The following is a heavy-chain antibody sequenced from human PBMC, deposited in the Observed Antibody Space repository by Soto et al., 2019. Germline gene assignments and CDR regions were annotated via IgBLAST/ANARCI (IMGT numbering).Heavy chain of an antibody. J-gene: IGHJ4*02. D-gene: IGHD2-15*01. CDR3: ARDPSGGSGPDY. CDR2: IYHSGST. CDR1: GGSISSGNYY. V-gene: IGHV4-31*03. Sequence: QVQLQESGPGLVKPSQTLSLTCTVSGGSISSGNYYWNWIRQHPGKGLEWLGYIYHSGSTYYNPSLKSRVTISVDTSKNQFSLKLSSVTAADTAVYYCARDPSGGSGPDYWGKGTLVTVAS.